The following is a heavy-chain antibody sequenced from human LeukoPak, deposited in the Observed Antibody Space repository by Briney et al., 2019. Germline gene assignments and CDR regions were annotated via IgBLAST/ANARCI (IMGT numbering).Heavy chain of an antibody. J-gene: IGHJ5*02. CDR3: ARGDGYNEYNWFDP. CDR1: GFTFSSYE. V-gene: IGHV3-48*03. D-gene: IGHD5-24*01. CDR2: ISSSGSTI. Sequence: GGSLRLSCAASGFTFSSYEMNWVRQAPGKGLEWVSYISSSGSTIHYADSVKGRFTISRDNAKNSLYLQMNSLRAEDTAVYYCARGDGYNEYNWFDPWGQGTLVTVSS.